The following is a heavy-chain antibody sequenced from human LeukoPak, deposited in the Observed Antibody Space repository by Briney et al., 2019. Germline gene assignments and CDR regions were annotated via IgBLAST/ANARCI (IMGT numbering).Heavy chain of an antibody. D-gene: IGHD3-22*01. J-gene: IGHJ4*02. CDR3: AKARGIYDNFGPDY. V-gene: IGHV3-23*01. CDR1: GFAFGNCA. Sequence: GGSLRLSCADSGFAFGNCAMSWVRQAPGKGLEWVSAIRGDGAETYYADSVKGRFTISRDISRNTLYLQMNGLRAEDTAVYYCAKARGIYDNFGPDYWGQGTLVTVSS. CDR2: IRGDGAET.